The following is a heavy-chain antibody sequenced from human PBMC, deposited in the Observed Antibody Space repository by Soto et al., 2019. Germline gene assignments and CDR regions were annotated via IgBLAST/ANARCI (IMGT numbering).Heavy chain of an antibody. Sequence: SLRLSCAASGFTFDDYAMHWVLQAPGQGLEWVSGISWNSARIGYAESVKGRFTICRDNAKNSLYLQMNSLRAEDTALYYCAKGIAAAGFDYWGQGTLVTVSS. CDR2: ISWNSARI. J-gene: IGHJ4*02. CDR3: AKGIAAAGFDY. D-gene: IGHD6-13*01. V-gene: IGHV3-9*01. CDR1: GFTFDDYA.